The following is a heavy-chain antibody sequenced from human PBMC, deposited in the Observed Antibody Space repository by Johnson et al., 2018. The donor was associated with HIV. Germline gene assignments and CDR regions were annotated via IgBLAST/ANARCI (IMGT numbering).Heavy chain of an antibody. CDR2: IYSAGST. CDR3: ERGINTVTTSGDAFDI. CDR1: GFTVSSNY. V-gene: IGHV3-53*01. J-gene: IGHJ3*02. D-gene: IGHD4-11*01. Sequence: VQLVESGGGLIQPGGSLRLSCAASGFTVSSNYMSWVRQAPGKGLEWVSVIYSAGSTYYADSVKGRFTISRDNSKNTLYLQMNSLRAEDTALYYCERGINTVTTSGDAFDIWGQGTMVTVSS.